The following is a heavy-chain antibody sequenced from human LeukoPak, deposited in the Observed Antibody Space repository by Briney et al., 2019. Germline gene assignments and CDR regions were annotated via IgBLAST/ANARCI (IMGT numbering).Heavy chain of an antibody. D-gene: IGHD6-13*01. Sequence: PGGSLRLSCAASGFTFDDYAMHWVRQAPGKGLEWVSLISWDGGSVYYADSVKGRFTISRDNSKNSLYLQMNSLRAEDTALYYCAKGRSSSWRYYYYYMDVWGKGTTVTVSS. J-gene: IGHJ6*03. CDR2: ISWDGGSV. CDR1: GFTFDDYA. CDR3: AKGRSSSWRYYYYYMDV. V-gene: IGHV3-43D*03.